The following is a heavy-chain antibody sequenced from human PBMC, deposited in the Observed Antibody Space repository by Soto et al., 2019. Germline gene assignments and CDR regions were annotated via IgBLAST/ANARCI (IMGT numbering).Heavy chain of an antibody. CDR2: LSGISDYI. CDR3: AKNLWSGSGYFDY. Sequence: EVQLLESGGGLVQPGGSLRLSCAASGFTFSSYGMSWVRQVPGKGLEWISTLSGISDYIHYADSVRGRFTISRDNSKNTLYLQMDSMRAEDTATYYCAKNLWSGSGYFDYWGPGILVTVSS. CDR1: GFTFSSYG. D-gene: IGHD3-3*01. V-gene: IGHV3-23*01. J-gene: IGHJ4*02.